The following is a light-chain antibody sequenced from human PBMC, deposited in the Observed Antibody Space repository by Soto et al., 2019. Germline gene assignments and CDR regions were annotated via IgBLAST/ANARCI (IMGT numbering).Light chain of an antibody. V-gene: IGLV2-14*02. CDR1: SSDVGSYNL. CDR2: DVS. Sequence: QSALTQPASVSGSPGQLITISCTGTSSDVGSYNLVSWYQQHPGKAPKLMIYDVSYRPSGVSNRFSGSKSGNTASLTISGLQAEDEADYYCSSHTSSSTPYVFGTGTKLTVL. J-gene: IGLJ1*01. CDR3: SSHTSSSTPYV.